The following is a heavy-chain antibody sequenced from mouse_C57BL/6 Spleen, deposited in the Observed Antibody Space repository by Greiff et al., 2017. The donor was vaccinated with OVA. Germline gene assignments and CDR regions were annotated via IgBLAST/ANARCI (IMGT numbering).Heavy chain of an antibody. CDR3: AFPFYGSRYRLDY. CDR1: GFTFSDYG. Sequence: EVMLVESGGGLVKPGGSLKLSCAASGFTFSDYGMHWVRQAPEKGLEWVAYISSGSSTIYYADTVKGRFTISRDNAKNPLFLQMTSLRSVDTAVYYGAFPFYGSRYRLDYWGQGTTLTVSS. D-gene: IGHD1-1*01. J-gene: IGHJ2*01. CDR2: ISSGSSTI. V-gene: IGHV5-17*01.